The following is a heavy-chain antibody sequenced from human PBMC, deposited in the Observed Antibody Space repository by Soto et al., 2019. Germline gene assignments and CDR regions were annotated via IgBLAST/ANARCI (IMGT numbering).Heavy chain of an antibody. D-gene: IGHD6-13*01. CDR2: IIPIFGTA. CDR3: ARSQTLLVTHAFDI. V-gene: IGHV1-69*01. CDR1: GGTFSSYA. J-gene: IGHJ3*02. Sequence: QVQLVQSGAEVKNPGSSVKASCKASGGTFSSYAISWVRQDPGQGLEWMGGIIPIFGTANYAQKFQGRVTITADESTRTAYMELSSLRSEDTDGCYCARSQTLLVTHAFDIWGQGKMVTVSS.